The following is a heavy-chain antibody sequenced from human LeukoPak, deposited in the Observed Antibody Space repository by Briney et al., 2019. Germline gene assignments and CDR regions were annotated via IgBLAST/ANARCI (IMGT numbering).Heavy chain of an antibody. Sequence: PSETLSLTCTVSGGSISSYYWSWIRQPPGKGLEWIGYIYYSGSTNYNPSLKSRVTISVDTSKNQFSLKLSSVTAADTAVYYCARAWVVPAAPLFYWGQGTLVTVSS. CDR1: GGSISSYY. J-gene: IGHJ4*02. CDR3: ARAWVVPAAPLFY. D-gene: IGHD2-2*01. V-gene: IGHV4-59*12. CDR2: IYYSGST.